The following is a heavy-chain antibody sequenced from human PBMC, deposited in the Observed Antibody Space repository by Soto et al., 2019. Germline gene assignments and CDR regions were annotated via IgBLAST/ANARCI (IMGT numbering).Heavy chain of an antibody. J-gene: IGHJ6*04. V-gene: IGHV1-18*01. CDR2: ISTYNGDA. CDR1: GYTFSRSG. CDR3: ARSGTVPYYFSVLHV. D-gene: IGHD1-26*01. Sequence: QVQLVQSGAEVRKPGASVKVSCKTSGYTFSRSGISWVRQAPGQGLEWMGWISTYNGDATYAQKLQGTVTITTDTSTRSAVEALGSLLSHDPAGYYCARSGTVPYYFSVLHVWAEGATGSVSS.